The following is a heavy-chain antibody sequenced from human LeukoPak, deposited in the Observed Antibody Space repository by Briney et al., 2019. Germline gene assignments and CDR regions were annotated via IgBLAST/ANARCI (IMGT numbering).Heavy chain of an antibody. V-gene: IGHV4-4*02. D-gene: IGHD6-13*01. CDR2: IYHSGST. CDR1: GGSISSSNW. J-gene: IGHJ3*02. CDR3: ARGPPFSSSWYPSVGAFDI. Sequence: PSETLSLTCAVSGGSISSSNWWSWVRQPPGKGLEWIGEIYHSGSTNYNPSLKSRVTISIDKSKNQFSLKLSSVTAADTAVYYCARGPPFSSSWYPSVGAFDIWGQGTMVTVSS.